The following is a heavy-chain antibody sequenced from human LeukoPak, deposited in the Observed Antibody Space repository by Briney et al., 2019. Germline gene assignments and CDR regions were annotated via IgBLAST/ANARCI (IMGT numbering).Heavy chain of an antibody. Sequence: ASVKVSCKASGYTFISSGISWVRQAPGQGLEWMGWISAYNGNTNYAQKLQGRVTMTTDTSTGTAYMELRSLRSDDTAVYYCARVRGDYVRGLPYYFDYWGQGTLVTVSS. CDR1: GYTFISSG. CDR2: ISAYNGNT. D-gene: IGHD3-10*02. V-gene: IGHV1-18*01. CDR3: ARVRGDYVRGLPYYFDY. J-gene: IGHJ4*02.